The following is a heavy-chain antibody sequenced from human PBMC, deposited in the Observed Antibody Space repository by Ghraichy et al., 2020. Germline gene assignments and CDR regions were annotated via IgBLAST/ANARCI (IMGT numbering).Heavy chain of an antibody. Sequence: ASVKVSCKASGYTFTSYGISWVRQAPGQGLEWMGWISAYNGNTNYAQKLQGRVTMTTDTSTSTAYMELRSLRSDDTAVYYCAREPDCDYCSGGSCCYYGMDVWGQGTTVTVSS. CDR2: ISAYNGNT. V-gene: IGHV1-18*01. J-gene: IGHJ6*02. D-gene: IGHD2-15*01. CDR1: GYTFTSYG. CDR3: AREPDCDYCSGGSCCYYGMDV.